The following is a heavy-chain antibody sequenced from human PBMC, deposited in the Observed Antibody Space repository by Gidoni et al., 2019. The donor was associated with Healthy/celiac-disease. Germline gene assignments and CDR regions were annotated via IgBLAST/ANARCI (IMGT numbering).Heavy chain of an antibody. D-gene: IGHD3-10*01. CDR3: ARQGTMVRGVITTLYYFDY. J-gene: IGHJ4*02. CDR1: GFTFSSYE. V-gene: IGHV3-48*03. CDR2: ISSSGSTI. Sequence: EVQLVESGGGLVQPGGSLRLSCAASGFTFSSYEMNWFRQAPGKGLEWVSYISSSGSTIYYADSVKGRFTISRDNAKNSLYLQMNSLRAEDTAVYYCARQGTMVRGVITTLYYFDYWGQGTLVTVSS.